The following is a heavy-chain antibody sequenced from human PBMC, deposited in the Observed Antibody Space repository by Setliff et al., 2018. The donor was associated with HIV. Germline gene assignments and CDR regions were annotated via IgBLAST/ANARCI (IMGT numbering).Heavy chain of an antibody. Sequence: SETLSLTCTVSGGSISSSSYYWGWIRQPPGKGLEWIGRIYTRGNTNYNPSLRSRVTMSVDTSKNQFSLKLSSVAAADTAVYFCARSIYGSGSYPLDYWGQGILVTVSS. J-gene: IGHJ4*02. CDR2: IYTRGNT. CDR3: ARSIYGSGSYPLDY. D-gene: IGHD3-10*01. CDR1: GGSISSSSYY. V-gene: IGHV4-39*07.